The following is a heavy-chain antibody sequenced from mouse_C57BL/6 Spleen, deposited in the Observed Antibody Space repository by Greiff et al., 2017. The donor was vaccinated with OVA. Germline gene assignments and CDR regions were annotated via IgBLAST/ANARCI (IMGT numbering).Heavy chain of an antibody. CDR1: GYTFTDHT. Sequence: VKLQQSDAELVKPGASVKISCKVSGYTFTDHTIHWMKQRPEQGLEWIGYIYPRDGSTKYNEKFKGKATLTADKSSSTAYMQLNSLTSEDSAVYFCARSFDYYGSSPYYFDDWGQGTTLTVSS. J-gene: IGHJ2*01. CDR3: ARSFDYYGSSPYYFDD. CDR2: IYPRDGST. V-gene: IGHV1-78*01. D-gene: IGHD1-1*01.